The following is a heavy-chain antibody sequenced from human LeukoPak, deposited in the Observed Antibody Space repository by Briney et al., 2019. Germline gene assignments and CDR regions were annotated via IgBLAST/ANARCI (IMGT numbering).Heavy chain of an antibody. V-gene: IGHV1-24*01. D-gene: IGHD1-26*01. CDR3: ARDKWEGSGVRIWFDP. CDR2: FDPEDGET. CDR1: EYTLTEIS. J-gene: IGHJ5*02. Sequence: ASVKVSCKVSEYTLTEISMHWVRQAPGKGLEWMGGFDPEDGETIYAPKFQGRVTMTEDTSTDTAYMELSSLRSEDTAVYYCARDKWEGSGVRIWFDPWGQGTLVTVSS.